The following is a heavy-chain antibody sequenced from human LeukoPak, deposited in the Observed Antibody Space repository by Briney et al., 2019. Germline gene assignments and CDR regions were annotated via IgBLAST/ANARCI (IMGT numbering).Heavy chain of an antibody. J-gene: IGHJ5*02. V-gene: IGHV1-69*13. Sequence: ASVKVSCKASGGTFRSYAISWVRQAPGQGLEWMGGIIPIFGTANYAQKFQGRVTITADESTRTAYMELSSLRSEDTAVYYCARDTRHRYCSSTSCYRGWLDPWGQGTLVTVSS. CDR2: IIPIFGTA. CDR1: GGTFRSYA. CDR3: ARDTRHRYCSSTSCYRGWLDP. D-gene: IGHD2-2*01.